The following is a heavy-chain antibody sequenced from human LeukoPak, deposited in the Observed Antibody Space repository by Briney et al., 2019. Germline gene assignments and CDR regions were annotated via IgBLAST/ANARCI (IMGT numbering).Heavy chain of an antibody. CDR2: ISSSSSYI. V-gene: IGHV3-21*01. Sequence: GGSLSPSCASSGFTFSSYSMNWVRQAPGKGLEWVSSISSSSSYIYHADSVKGRFTISRDNAKNSLYLQMNSLRAEDTAVYYCARLQTYYYDSSGYPPDYWGQGTLVTVSS. CDR3: ARLQTYYYDSSGYPPDY. J-gene: IGHJ4*02. D-gene: IGHD3-22*01. CDR1: GFTFSSYS.